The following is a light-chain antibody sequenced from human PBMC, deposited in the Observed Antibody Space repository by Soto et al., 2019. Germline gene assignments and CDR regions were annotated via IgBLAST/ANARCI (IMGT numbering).Light chain of an antibody. J-gene: IGKJ1*01. Sequence: EIVLTQSPATLSLSPRERVTLSCRASQSVRSYLAWYQQKPGQAPRLLIYDATSRATGIPGRFRGSGTGTDFTLTISSLEPEDFPVYYGQQRSNRPWTLGHGTKVEIK. CDR1: QSVRSY. CDR2: DAT. V-gene: IGKV3-11*01. CDR3: QQRSNRPWT.